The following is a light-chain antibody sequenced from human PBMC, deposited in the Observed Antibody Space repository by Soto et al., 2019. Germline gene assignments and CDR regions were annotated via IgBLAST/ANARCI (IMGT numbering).Light chain of an antibody. J-gene: IGKJ1*01. V-gene: IGKV3-20*01. CDR2: GAS. CDR1: QSVDDMY. CDR3: QFGTLVWT. Sequence: EIVLTQSPGTLSLSPGERATLSCRASQSVDDMYLAWYQQKPGQPPRLLMYGASNRASCIPIRFSGSGSGTYFTLTVSRLEPEDFAVYYCQFGTLVWTFGQGTKVEVK.